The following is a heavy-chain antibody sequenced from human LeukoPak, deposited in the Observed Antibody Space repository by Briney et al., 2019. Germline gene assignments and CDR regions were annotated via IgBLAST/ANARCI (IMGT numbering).Heavy chain of an antibody. Sequence: SETLSLTCAVYGGSFSGYYWTWIRQPPGKGLEWIGEINHSGSTNYNPSLKSRVTISVDTSKNQFSLKLSSVTAADTALYYCAKGEKWDSSGQGPFDYWGQGTLVTASS. CDR1: GGSFSGYY. J-gene: IGHJ4*02. CDR3: AKGEKWDSSGQGPFDY. D-gene: IGHD6-19*01. V-gene: IGHV4-34*01. CDR2: INHSGST.